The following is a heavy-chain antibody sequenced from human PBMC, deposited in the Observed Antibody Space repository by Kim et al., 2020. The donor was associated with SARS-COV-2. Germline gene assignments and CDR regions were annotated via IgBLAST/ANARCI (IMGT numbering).Heavy chain of an antibody. CDR1: GFSVGSTY. CDR3: LRGGIYDSAPVNI. D-gene: IGHD3-3*01. J-gene: IGHJ3*02. CDR2: IFTGGIT. Sequence: GGSLRLSCAASGFSVGSTYMSWVRQTPAKGLEWVSVIFTGGITYYADSVMGRFTISTDNYNNILFLQMNTLRADDAALDYCLRGGIYDSAPVNIWGQGT. V-gene: IGHV3-53*01.